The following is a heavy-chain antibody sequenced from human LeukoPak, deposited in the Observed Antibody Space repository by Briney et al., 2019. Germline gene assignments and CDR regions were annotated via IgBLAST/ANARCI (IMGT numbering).Heavy chain of an antibody. J-gene: IGHJ4*02. CDR3: AISSSSVPFYFDY. D-gene: IGHD6-6*01. V-gene: IGHV4-34*01. Sequence: MPSETLSLTCAVYGGSFSGYYWSWIRQPPGKGLEWIGEINHSGSTNYNPSLKSRVTISVDTSKNQFSLKLSSVTAADTAVFYCAISSSSVPFYFDYWGQGTLVTVSS. CDR1: GGSFSGYY. CDR2: INHSGST.